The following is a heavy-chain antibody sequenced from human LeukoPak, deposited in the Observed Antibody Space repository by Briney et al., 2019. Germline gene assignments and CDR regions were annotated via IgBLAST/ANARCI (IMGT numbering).Heavy chain of an antibody. CDR3: ARVRGSGSYNMDV. V-gene: IGHV4-4*07. D-gene: IGHD3-10*01. CDR2: IYTRGST. Sequence: SETLSLTCTVSGGSINNYYWSWIRQPAGKGLEWIGRIYTRGSTNYNPSLKSRVTMSVDTSKNQFSLKLSSVTAADTAVYYCARVRGSGSYNMDVWGKGTTVTVSS. J-gene: IGHJ6*03. CDR1: GGSINNYY.